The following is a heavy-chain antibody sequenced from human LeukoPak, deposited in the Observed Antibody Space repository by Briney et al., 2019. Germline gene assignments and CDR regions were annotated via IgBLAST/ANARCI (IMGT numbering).Heavy chain of an antibody. CDR1: GFTFSSNS. D-gene: IGHD3-10*02. CDR2: ISSSSSYI. V-gene: IGHV3-21*01. CDR3: AELGITMIGGV. J-gene: IGHJ6*04. Sequence: PGGSLRLSCVASGFTFSSNSMNWVRQAPGKGLEWVSSISSSSSYIYYADSVKGRFTISRDNAKNSLYLQMNSLRAEDTAVYYCAELGITMIGGVWGKGTTVTISS.